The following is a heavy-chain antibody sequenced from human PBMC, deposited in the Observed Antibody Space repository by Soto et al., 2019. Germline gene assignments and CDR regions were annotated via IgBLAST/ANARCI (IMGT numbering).Heavy chain of an antibody. D-gene: IGHD2-2*01. CDR3: ATLTDCSSTSCYVEDAFEI. CDR1: GYTLTELS. Sequence: GSSVKVSCKVSGYTLTELSMHWVRQAPGKGLEWMGGFDPEDGETIYAQKFQGRVTMTEDTSTDTAYMELSSLRSEDTAVYYCATLTDCSSTSCYVEDAFEIWGQGTMVTVSS. J-gene: IGHJ3*02. V-gene: IGHV1-24*01. CDR2: FDPEDGET.